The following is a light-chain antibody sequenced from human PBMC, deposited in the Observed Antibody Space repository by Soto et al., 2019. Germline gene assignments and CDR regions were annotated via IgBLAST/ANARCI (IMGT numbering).Light chain of an antibody. CDR1: QSVSSTY. CDR3: HQYGTSRWT. J-gene: IGKJ1*01. V-gene: IGKV3-20*01. CDR2: GAS. Sequence: ESVLTQSPDTLSLFPGERATLSCRASQSVSSTYLAWYQQKLGQAPRLLIFGASSRATGIPDRFSGSGSGTDFTLTISRLEPEDFAVYYCHQYGTSRWTFGQGPRVAIK.